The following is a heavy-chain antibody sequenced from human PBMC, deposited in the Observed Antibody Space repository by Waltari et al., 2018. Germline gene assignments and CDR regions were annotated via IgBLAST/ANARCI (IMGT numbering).Heavy chain of an antibody. J-gene: IGHJ4*02. CDR3: ARAYGSTGDFDL. D-gene: IGHD3-9*01. Sequence: QVQLVDSGGDLVRPGVSLPLSCASSGFGLTNYYMSWIRQAPGKGLEWISYIATTSKTKNADSVKGRFTISRDNANNSMYLHMNNVRVEDTAVYFCARAYGSTGDFDLWGQGTLVTVSS. V-gene: IGHV3-11*06. CDR1: GFGLTNYY. CDR2: IATTSKT.